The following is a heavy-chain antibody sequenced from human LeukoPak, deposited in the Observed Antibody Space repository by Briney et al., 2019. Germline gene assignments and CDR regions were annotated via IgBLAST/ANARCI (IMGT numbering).Heavy chain of an antibody. CDR3: ARGQWGYCSGGSYLYHFDF. J-gene: IGHJ4*02. D-gene: IGHD2-15*01. Sequence: SETLSLTCIVPGGSLNNYYWSWIRQPPGKGLEWIAYIYYSGSTDYNPSLKSRVTMSVDTSKNQFSLRLTSVTAADSAVYYCARGQWGYCSGGSYLYHFDFWGQGTLVTVSS. CDR1: GGSLNNYY. V-gene: IGHV4-59*01. CDR2: IYYSGST.